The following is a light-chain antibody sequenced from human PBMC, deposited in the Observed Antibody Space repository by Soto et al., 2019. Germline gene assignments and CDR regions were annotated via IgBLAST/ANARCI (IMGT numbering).Light chain of an antibody. J-gene: IGKJ2*01. CDR1: QSFGGTF. V-gene: IGKV3-20*01. CDR3: QQYGSPPFT. CDR2: GAS. Sequence: EVVLTQSPGTLSLSQGERATLSCRASQSFGGTFLAWYQQKPGQTPRLLIYGASGRATGIPDRFSGSGSGTDFTLTISRLEPEDFAVYYCQQYGSPPFTFGQGTRL.